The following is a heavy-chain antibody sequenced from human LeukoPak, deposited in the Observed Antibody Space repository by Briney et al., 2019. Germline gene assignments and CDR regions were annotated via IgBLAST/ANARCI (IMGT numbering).Heavy chain of an antibody. CDR3: GRRVAGSGYRDY. CDR2: INYSGST. Sequence: KPSETLSLTCTVSGGSISSYYWAWIRQPPGKGLEWIGNINYSGSTHYNASLKSRVTISVDTSKNQFSLKLSSVTAADTAVYYCGRRVAGSGYRDYWGQGTLVTVSS. CDR1: GGSISSYY. D-gene: IGHD3-22*01. V-gene: IGHV4-39*01. J-gene: IGHJ4*02.